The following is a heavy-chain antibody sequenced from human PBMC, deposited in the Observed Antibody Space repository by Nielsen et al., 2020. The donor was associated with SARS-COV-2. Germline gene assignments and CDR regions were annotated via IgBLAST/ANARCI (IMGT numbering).Heavy chain of an antibody. Sequence: SETLSLTCAVSGDSVSSNDWWPWVRPSPGKGLEWIGEVSHSGSTNYNPSLKSRVTLSMDKSKNQFSLRLTSVSAADTADYFCARGDLVVVPSPLLGLGPIFYSFYLDVWGKGTTVIVSS. D-gene: IGHD2-2*02. CDR3: ARGDLVVVPSPLLGLGPIFYSFYLDV. V-gene: IGHV4-4*02. CDR2: VSHSGST. J-gene: IGHJ6*03. CDR1: GDSVSSNDW.